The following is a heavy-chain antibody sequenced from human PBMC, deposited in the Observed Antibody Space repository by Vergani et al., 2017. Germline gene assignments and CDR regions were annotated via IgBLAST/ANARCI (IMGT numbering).Heavy chain of an antibody. D-gene: IGHD6-19*01. J-gene: IGHJ4*02. CDR1: GYSFTSYW. CDR2: INHSGST. Sequence: EVQLVQSGAEVKKPGESLRISCKGSGYSFTSYWISWVRQMPGKGLEWIGEINHSGSTNYNPSLKSRVTISVDTSKNQFSLKLSSVTAADTAVYYCARGVKYEAAAGAVAGHFDYWGQGTLVTVSS. V-gene: IGHV5-10-1*01. CDR3: ARGVKYEAAAGAVAGHFDY.